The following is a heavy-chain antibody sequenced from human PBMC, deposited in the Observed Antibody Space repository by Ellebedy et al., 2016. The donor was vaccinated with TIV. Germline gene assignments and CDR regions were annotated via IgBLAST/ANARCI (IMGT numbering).Heavy chain of an antibody. J-gene: IGHJ4*02. V-gene: IGHV3-13*01. CDR1: GFTFSSYD. CDR3: ARAPNRALVFRMFYFDY. CDR2: IGTAGET. D-gene: IGHD5-18*01. Sequence: GESLKISCAASGFTFSSYDMHWVRQATGKGLEWVSAIGTAGETYYPGSVKGRFTVSRENAKNSLYLQMNSLRAEDTAVYYCARAPNRALVFRMFYFDYWGQGTLVTVSS.